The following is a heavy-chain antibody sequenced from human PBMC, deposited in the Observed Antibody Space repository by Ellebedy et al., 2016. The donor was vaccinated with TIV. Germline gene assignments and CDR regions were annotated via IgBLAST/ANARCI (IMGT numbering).Heavy chain of an antibody. J-gene: IGHJ5*02. D-gene: IGHD5-24*01. CDR3: TIAVDGPTWFDP. V-gene: IGHV5-51*01. CDR2: IYPADSPT. Sequence: PGGSLRLSCLGSGYSSTTRWTGWARQTPGKGLEWAGIIYPADSPTKSSPSFQGQVTISADKSISTAYLQLSNLKASDTAIYYCTIAVDGPTWFDPWGQGTLVTVSS. CDR1: GYSSTTRW.